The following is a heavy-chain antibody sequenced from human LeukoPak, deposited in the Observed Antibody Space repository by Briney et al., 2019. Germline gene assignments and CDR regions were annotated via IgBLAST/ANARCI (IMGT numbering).Heavy chain of an antibody. Sequence: SVKVSCKASGGTFSSYAISWVRQAPGQGLEWMGGIIPIFGTANYAQKFQGRVTITTDESTSTAYMELSSLRSEDTAVYYCARDTEWELNYPLYWGQGTLVTVSS. D-gene: IGHD1-26*01. CDR3: ARDTEWELNYPLY. CDR1: GGTFSSYA. CDR2: IIPIFGTA. J-gene: IGHJ4*02. V-gene: IGHV1-69*05.